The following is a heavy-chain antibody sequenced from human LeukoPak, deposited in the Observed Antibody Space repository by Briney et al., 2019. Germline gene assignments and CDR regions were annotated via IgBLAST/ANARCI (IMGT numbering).Heavy chain of an antibody. J-gene: IGHJ4*02. Sequence: GGSLRLSCAASGFTFGSYAMSWVRQAPGKGLEWVSAISGSGGSTYYADSVKGRFTISRDNSKNTLYLQMNSLRAEDTAVYYCAKGGDSSGWYGSYWGQGTLVTVSS. CDR3: AKGGDSSGWYGSY. CDR2: ISGSGGST. CDR1: GFTFGSYA. V-gene: IGHV3-23*01. D-gene: IGHD6-19*01.